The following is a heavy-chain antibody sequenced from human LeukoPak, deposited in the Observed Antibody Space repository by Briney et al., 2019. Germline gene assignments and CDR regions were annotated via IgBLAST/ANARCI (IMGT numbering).Heavy chain of an antibody. CDR2: ISTYNGNT. CDR3: ARSCGGGSCYYKSDFDY. D-gene: IGHD2-15*01. CDR1: GYTFTSYG. Sequence: GASVKVSCKASGYTFTSYGISWVRQAPGQGLEWMGWISTYNGNTNYAQRLQGRVTMTTDTSTSTAYMELRSLRSDDTAVYYCARSCGGGSCYYKSDFDYWGQGSLVTVSS. V-gene: IGHV1-18*01. J-gene: IGHJ4*02.